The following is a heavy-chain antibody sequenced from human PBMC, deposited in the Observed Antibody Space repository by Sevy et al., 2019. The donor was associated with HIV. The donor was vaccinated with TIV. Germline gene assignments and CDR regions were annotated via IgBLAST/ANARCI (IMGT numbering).Heavy chain of an antibody. CDR1: GFTFSSYG. J-gene: IGHJ4*02. V-gene: IGHV3-33*06. CDR3: AKAGGGYSGYDQEAGPYFFDY. D-gene: IGHD5-12*01. CDR2: IWYDGSNK. Sequence: GGSLRLSCAASGFTFSSYGMHWVRQAPGKGLEWVAVIWYDGSNKYYADSVKGRFTISRDNSKNTLYLQMNSLRAEDTAVYYCAKAGGGYSGYDQEAGPYFFDYWGQGTLVTVSS.